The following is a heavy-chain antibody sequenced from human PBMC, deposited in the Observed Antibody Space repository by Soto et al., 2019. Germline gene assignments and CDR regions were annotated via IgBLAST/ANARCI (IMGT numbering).Heavy chain of an antibody. CDR2: ISCSGGST. CDR3: AKIKTHSSSWIYYFDY. V-gene: IGHV3-23*01. Sequence: GGSLRLSCAASGFTFSSYSMSWVRQAPGKGLECVPAISCSGGSTYYADSVKGRFTISRNKSKNTLYLQMNSLRAQDTVVYYCAKIKTHSSSWIYYFDYWGQGTLVTVSS. CDR1: GFTFSSYS. D-gene: IGHD6-13*01. J-gene: IGHJ4*02.